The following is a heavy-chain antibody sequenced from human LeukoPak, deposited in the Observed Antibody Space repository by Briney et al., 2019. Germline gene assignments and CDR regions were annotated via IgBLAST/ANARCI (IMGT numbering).Heavy chain of an antibody. Sequence: KPSETLSLTCAVYGGSFSGYYWSWIRQPPGKGLEWIGEINHSGSTNYNPSLKSRVTISVDTSKNQFSLKLSSVTAADTAVYYCARPSGSYYPFDYWGQGTLVTVSS. CDR2: INHSGST. J-gene: IGHJ4*02. V-gene: IGHV4-34*01. D-gene: IGHD1-26*01. CDR1: GGSFSGYY. CDR3: ARPSGSYYPFDY.